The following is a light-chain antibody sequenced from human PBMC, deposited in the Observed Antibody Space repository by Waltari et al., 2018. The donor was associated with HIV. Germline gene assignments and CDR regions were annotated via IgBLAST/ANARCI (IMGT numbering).Light chain of an antibody. J-gene: IGLJ2*01. CDR3: SSYKNSNTLV. V-gene: IGLV2-14*01. Sequence: QSALTQPASVSGSAGQSITISCTGTSNDVGGYNYVSWYQQHPGKAPKLMIYEVSNRPSGVSNRFSGSKSGNTASLTISVLQAEDEADYYCSSYKNSNTLVFGGGTKLTVL. CDR1: SNDVGGYNY. CDR2: EVS.